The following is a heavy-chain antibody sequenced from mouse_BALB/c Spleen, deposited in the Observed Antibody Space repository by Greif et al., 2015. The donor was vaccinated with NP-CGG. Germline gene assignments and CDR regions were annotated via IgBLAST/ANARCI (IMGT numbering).Heavy chain of an antibody. J-gene: IGHJ4*01. D-gene: IGHD3-1*01. Sequence: VQLQQSGAELVKPGASVMLSCTASGFNIKDTYMHWVKQRPEQGLEWIGRIDPANGNTKYDPKFQGKATITADTSSNTAYLQLSGLTSEDTAVYYCARGSPGYWAMDYWGQGTSVTVSS. CDR1: GFNIKDTY. V-gene: IGHV14-3*02. CDR2: IDPANGNT. CDR3: ARGSPGYWAMDY.